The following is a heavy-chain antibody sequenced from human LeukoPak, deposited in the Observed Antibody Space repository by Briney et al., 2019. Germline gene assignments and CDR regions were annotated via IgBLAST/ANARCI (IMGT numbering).Heavy chain of an antibody. CDR1: GGSISSYY. J-gene: IGHJ4*02. D-gene: IGHD3-10*01. V-gene: IGHV4-59*12. CDR2: IYYSGST. Sequence: PSETLSLTCSVSGGSISSYYWSWIRQPPGKGLEWIGYIYYSGSTNYNPSLKSRVTISVDTSKNQFSLKLSSVTAADTAVYYCARGVWFGEPRPVDYWGQGTLVTVSS. CDR3: ARGVWFGEPRPVDY.